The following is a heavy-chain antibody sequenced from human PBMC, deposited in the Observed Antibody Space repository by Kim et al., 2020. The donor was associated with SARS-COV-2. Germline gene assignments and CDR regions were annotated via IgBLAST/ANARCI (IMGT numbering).Heavy chain of an antibody. V-gene: IGHV1-69*06. Sequence: SVKVSCKASGGTFSSYAISWVRQAPGQGLEWMGGIIPIFGTANYAQKFQGRVTITADKSTSTAYMELSSLRSEDTAVYYCARGYCSSTSCRGWFDPWGQGTLVTVSS. D-gene: IGHD2-2*01. CDR1: GGTFSSYA. CDR3: ARGYCSSTSCRGWFDP. CDR2: IIPIFGTA. J-gene: IGHJ5*02.